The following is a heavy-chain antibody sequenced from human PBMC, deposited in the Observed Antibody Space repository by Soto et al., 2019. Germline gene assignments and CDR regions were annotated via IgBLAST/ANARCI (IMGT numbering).Heavy chain of an antibody. J-gene: IGHJ6*03. Sequence: PSETLSLTCTVSGGSISSSSYYWGWIRQPPGKGLEWIGSIYYSGSTYYNPSLKSRVTISVDTSKNQFSLKLSSVTAADTAVYYCARQPATRDYYYYMDVWGKGTTVTVSS. CDR1: GGSISSSSYY. D-gene: IGHD5-12*01. CDR3: ARQPATRDYYYYMDV. V-gene: IGHV4-39*01. CDR2: IYYSGST.